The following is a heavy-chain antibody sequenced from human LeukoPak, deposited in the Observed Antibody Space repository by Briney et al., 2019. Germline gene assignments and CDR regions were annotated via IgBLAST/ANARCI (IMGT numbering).Heavy chain of an antibody. CDR3: ARDRSSSGWSDYFDY. V-gene: IGHV1-18*01. J-gene: IGHJ4*02. D-gene: IGHD6-19*01. CDR1: GYTFTSYG. CDR2: ISAYNGNT. Sequence: ASVKVSCKASGYTFTSYGISWVRQAPGQGLEWMGWISAYNGNTNYAQKLQGRVTMTTDTSTSTAYMELRSLRSDDTAVYYCARDRSSSGWSDYFDYWDQGTLVTVSS.